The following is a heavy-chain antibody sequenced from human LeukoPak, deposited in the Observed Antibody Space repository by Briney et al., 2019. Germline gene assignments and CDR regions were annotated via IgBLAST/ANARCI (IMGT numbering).Heavy chain of an antibody. V-gene: IGHV4-39*07. Sequence: SETLSLTCTVSGGSISSYYWGWIRQPPGKGLEWIGSIYYSGSTYYNPSLKSRVTISVDTSKNQFSLKLSSVTAADTAVYYCARDFGVCWFDPWGQGTLVTVSS. D-gene: IGHD3-3*01. CDR3: ARDFGVCWFDP. CDR2: IYYSGST. J-gene: IGHJ5*02. CDR1: GGSISSYY.